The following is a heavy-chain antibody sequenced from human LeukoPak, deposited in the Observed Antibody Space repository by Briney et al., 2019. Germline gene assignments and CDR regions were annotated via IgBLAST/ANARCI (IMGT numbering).Heavy chain of an antibody. V-gene: IGHV3-66*01. CDR3: GMYYYDSSGYYWFDY. D-gene: IGHD3-22*01. CDR1: GFTVSSNY. Sequence: GGSLRLSCAASGFTVSSNYMSWARQAPGKGLEWVSVIYSGGSTYYADSVKGRFTISRDNSKNTLYLQMNSLRAEDTAVYYCGMYYYDSSGYYWFDYWGQGTLVTVSS. J-gene: IGHJ4*02. CDR2: IYSGGST.